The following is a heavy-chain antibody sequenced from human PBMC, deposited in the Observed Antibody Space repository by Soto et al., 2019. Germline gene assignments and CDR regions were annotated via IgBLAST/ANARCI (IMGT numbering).Heavy chain of an antibody. Sequence: SETLSLTCTVSGGSISSYYWSWIRQPPGKGLEWIGYIYYSGSTNYNPSLKSRVTISVDTSKNQFSLKLSSVSAADTAVYYCARGKGDYWGQGTLVTVSS. V-gene: IGHV4-59*01. CDR2: IYYSGST. CDR1: GGSISSYY. CDR3: ARGKGDY. J-gene: IGHJ4*02.